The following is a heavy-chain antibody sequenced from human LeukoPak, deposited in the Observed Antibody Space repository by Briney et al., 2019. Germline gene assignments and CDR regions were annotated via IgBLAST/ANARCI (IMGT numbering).Heavy chain of an antibody. CDR3: ARRKDFADFGSAYYPLDH. V-gene: IGHV3-20*04. D-gene: IGHD3-3*01. CDR1: GFTLDDYG. CDR2: IKWNSGST. J-gene: IGHJ5*02. Sequence: RTGGSLRLSCRVSGFTLDDYGMNWVRHPPGKGLEWISDIKWNSGSTIYAASVRGRFTVSRDNAKNLLYLQMTSLRVEDTALYYCARRKDFADFGSAYYPLDHWGQGTLVTV.